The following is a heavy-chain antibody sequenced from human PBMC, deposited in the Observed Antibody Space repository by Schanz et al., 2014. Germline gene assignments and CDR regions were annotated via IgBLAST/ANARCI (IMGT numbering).Heavy chain of an antibody. Sequence: EVQLVESGGDLVQPGGSLRLSCAASGFTFSSYNMNWVRQTPGKGLEWVSYISTRSITTYYPASLKGRFTISRDDAKNSLYLQMNSLTDEDTAVYYCARGEFGRLFPTWFDPWGQGTLVTVSS. CDR2: ISTRSITT. V-gene: IGHV3-48*02. D-gene: IGHD3-10*01. CDR1: GFTFSSYN. J-gene: IGHJ5*02. CDR3: ARGEFGRLFPTWFDP.